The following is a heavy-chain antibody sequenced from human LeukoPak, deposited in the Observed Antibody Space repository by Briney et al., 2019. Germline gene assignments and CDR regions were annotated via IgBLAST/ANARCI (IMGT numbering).Heavy chain of an antibody. CDR3: TTETTVTKGQDY. CDR2: IKSKTDGGTT. V-gene: IGHV3-15*01. J-gene: IGHJ4*02. CDR1: GFTFSNAW. Sequence: PGGSLRLSCAASGFTFSNAWMSWVRQAPGKGLEWAGRIKSKTDGGTTDYAAPVKGRFTISRDDSKNTLYLQMNSLKTEDTAVYYCTTETTVTKGQDYWGQGTLVTVSS. D-gene: IGHD4-17*01.